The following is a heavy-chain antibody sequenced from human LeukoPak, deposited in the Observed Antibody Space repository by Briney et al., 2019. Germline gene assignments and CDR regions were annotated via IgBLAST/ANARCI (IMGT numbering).Heavy chain of an antibody. D-gene: IGHD3-10*02. CDR1: GFTFSDFW. J-gene: IGHJ3*02. CDR2: IKKDGSEK. Sequence: GGSLRLSCAASGFTFSDFWMSWVRQAPGKGLEWVANIKKDGSEKYYVDSVEGRFTISRDNAKSSLYLQMSSLRAEDTAVYYCASILWLYYYGRGGAFDIWGQGTMVTVSS. CDR3: ASILWLYYYGRGGAFDI. V-gene: IGHV3-7*01.